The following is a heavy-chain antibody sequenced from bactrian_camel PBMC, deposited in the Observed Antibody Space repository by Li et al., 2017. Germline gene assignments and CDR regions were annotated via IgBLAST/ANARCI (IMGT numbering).Heavy chain of an antibody. J-gene: IGHJ6*01. CDR2: ILKTGTTT. CDR3: VRDGGVLGYAFGN. Sequence: DVQLVESGGGSVQAGGSLRLSCTTSGFTFSRAAMSWVRQAPGKGLEWVSTILKTGTTTRYSDSVKGRFTMSRDNAKNTVYLQMNSLEPNDTAVYYCVRDGGVLGYAFGNFGRGTQVTVS. CDR1: GFTFSRAA. V-gene: IGHV3S42*01. D-gene: IGHD3*01.